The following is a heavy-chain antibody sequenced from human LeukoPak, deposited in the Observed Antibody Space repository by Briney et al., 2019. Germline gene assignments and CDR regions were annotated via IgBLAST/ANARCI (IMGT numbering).Heavy chain of an antibody. CDR2: IIPILGIA. D-gene: IGHD3-22*01. Sequence: GASVKVSCKPSVGTFSSYAICWVRQAPGQGREWMGRIIPILGIANYAQKFQGRVSITADKSTSTAYMELSSLRSEDTDVYDCARDRVHVYYDSSGYNYFDYWGQGTLVTVSS. V-gene: IGHV1-69*10. CDR1: VGTFSSYA. J-gene: IGHJ4*02. CDR3: ARDRVHVYYDSSGYNYFDY.